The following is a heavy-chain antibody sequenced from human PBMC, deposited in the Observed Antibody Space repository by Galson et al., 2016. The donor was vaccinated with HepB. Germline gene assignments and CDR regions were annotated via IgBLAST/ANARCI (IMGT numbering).Heavy chain of an antibody. CDR2: IYYSGST. J-gene: IGHJ4*02. Sequence: SETLSLTCTVSGGSIGSSSYYWGWIRQPPGKGLEWIGSIYYSGSTYYNPSLKSRVTISVDTSKNQFSLKLSSVTAADTAVYYCARRGVAPAGKSFDYWGQGTLRTVSS. CDR1: GGSIGSSSYY. CDR3: ARRGVAPAGKSFDY. D-gene: IGHD6-13*01. V-gene: IGHV4-39*01.